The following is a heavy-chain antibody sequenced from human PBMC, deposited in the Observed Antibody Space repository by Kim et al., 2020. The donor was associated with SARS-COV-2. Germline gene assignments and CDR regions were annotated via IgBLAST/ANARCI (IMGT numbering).Heavy chain of an antibody. D-gene: IGHD2-2*01. CDR2: IYSGGST. V-gene: IGHV3-53*04. Sequence: GGSLRLSCAASGFTVSSNYMSWVRQAPGKGLEWVSVIYSGGSTYYADSVKGRFTISRHNSKNTLYLQMNSLRAEDTAVYYCARDLFPQGCSSTSCYSLYGMDVWGQGTTVTVSS. CDR3: ARDLFPQGCSSTSCYSLYGMDV. J-gene: IGHJ6*02. CDR1: GFTVSSNY.